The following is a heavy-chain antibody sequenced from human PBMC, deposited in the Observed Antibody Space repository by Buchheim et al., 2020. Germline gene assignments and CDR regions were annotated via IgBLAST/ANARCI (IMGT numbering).Heavy chain of an antibody. D-gene: IGHD3-22*01. V-gene: IGHV3-30-3*01. CDR2: ISYDGSNK. CDR3: ARVSGYYRAEYFQH. J-gene: IGHJ1*01. Sequence: QVQLVESGGGVVQPGRSLRLSCAASGFTFSSYAMHWVRQAPGKGLEWVAVISYDGSNKYYADSVKGRFTIFRDNSKNTLYLQMNSLRAEDTAVYYCARVSGYYRAEYFQHWGQGTL. CDR1: GFTFSSYA.